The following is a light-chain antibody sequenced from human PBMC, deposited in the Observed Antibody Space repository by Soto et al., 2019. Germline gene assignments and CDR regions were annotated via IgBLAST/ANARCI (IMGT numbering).Light chain of an antibody. CDR1: SSNIGDNY. J-gene: IGLJ2*01. V-gene: IGLV1-47*01. CDR2: GNN. Sequence: QSVLTQPPSASGAPGQRVTISCSGSSSNIGDNYVHWYQQLPGTAPKLLIYGNNQRPSGVPDRFSGSKSGTSASLAISGLRSEDEANYYCAAWDDSLSGPVFGGGTKVTVL. CDR3: AAWDDSLSGPV.